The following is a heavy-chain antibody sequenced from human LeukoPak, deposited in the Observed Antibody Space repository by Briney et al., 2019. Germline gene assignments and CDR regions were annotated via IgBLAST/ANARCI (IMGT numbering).Heavy chain of an antibody. Sequence: GGSLRLSCAASGFTFDDHAMHWVRQVPGKGLEWVSGITWNSGRIAYADSVKGRFTISRDNAKNSLYLRMNSLRAEDTALYYCAKGVTTIRGWFDPWGQGTLVTVSS. D-gene: IGHD2-21*02. CDR1: GFTFDDHA. CDR2: ITWNSGRI. CDR3: AKGVTTIRGWFDP. J-gene: IGHJ5*02. V-gene: IGHV3-9*01.